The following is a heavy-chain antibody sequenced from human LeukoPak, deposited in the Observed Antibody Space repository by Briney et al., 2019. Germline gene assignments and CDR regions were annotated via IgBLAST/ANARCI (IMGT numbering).Heavy chain of an antibody. V-gene: IGHV3-64*01. D-gene: IGHD4-17*01. Sequence: PGGSLRLSCAASGFTFSSYAMHWVRQAPGKGLEYVSAISSNGGSTYYANSVKGRFTISRDNSKNTLYLQMGSLRAEDMAVYYCAREARDPAATTVTNVFWYFDLWGRGTLVTVSS. CDR3: AREARDPAATTVTNVFWYFDL. CDR1: GFTFSSYA. J-gene: IGHJ2*01. CDR2: ISSNGGST.